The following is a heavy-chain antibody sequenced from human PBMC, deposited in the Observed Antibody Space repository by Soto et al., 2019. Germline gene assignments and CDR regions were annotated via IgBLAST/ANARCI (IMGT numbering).Heavy chain of an antibody. J-gene: IGHJ4*02. D-gene: IGHD3-22*01. V-gene: IGHV3-23*01. CDR1: GFTFSSYA. CDR3: AKDYYDSSGYYIYFDY. Sequence: EVQLLESGGGLVQPGGSLRLSCAASGFTFSSYAMSWVRQAPGKGLEWVSAISGSGGSTYYADPVQGRFTISRDNSKNTLYLQMNSLRAEDTAVYYCAKDYYDSSGYYIYFDYWGQGTLVTVSS. CDR2: ISGSGGST.